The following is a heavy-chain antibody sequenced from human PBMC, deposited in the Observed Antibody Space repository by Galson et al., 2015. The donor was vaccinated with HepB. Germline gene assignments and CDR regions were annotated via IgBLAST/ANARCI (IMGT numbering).Heavy chain of an antibody. V-gene: IGHV3-23*01. D-gene: IGHD2-2*02. Sequence: LRLSCAASGFTFSSYAMSWVRQAPGKGLEWVSAISGSGGSTYYADSVKGRFTISRDNSKNTLYLQMNSLRAEDTAVYYCAKDLDCSSTSCYTPVIYWGQGTLVTVSS. CDR3: AKDLDCSSTSCYTPVIY. J-gene: IGHJ4*02. CDR2: ISGSGGST. CDR1: GFTFSSYA.